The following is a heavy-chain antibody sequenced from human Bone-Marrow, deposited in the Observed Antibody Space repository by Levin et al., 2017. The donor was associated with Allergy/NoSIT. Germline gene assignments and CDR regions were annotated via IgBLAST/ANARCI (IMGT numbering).Heavy chain of an antibody. CDR1: GFIFDDYA. D-gene: IGHD1-26*01. J-gene: IGHJ6*02. CDR2: ISWNSGSI. Sequence: PGGSLRLSCAASGFIFDDYAMHWVRRAPGRGLEWVSGISWNSGSIGYADSVKGRFTISRDNAKNSLYLQMNSLRPEDTALYYCAKGVSGSYALYPMDVWGQGTTVTVSS. CDR3: AKGVSGSYALYPMDV. V-gene: IGHV3-9*01.